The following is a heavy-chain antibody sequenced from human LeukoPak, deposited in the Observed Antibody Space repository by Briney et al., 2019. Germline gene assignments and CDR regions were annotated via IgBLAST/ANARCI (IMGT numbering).Heavy chain of an antibody. CDR1: GYSFTSYW. D-gene: IGHD3-10*01. J-gene: IGHJ4*02. Sequence: GESLKISCKGSGYSFTSYWIGWVRQMPGKGLEWMGIIYPGDSDTRYSPSFQGQVTNSADKSISTAYLQWSSLKASDTAMYYCARVTMVRGVIIIGFDYWGQGTLVTVSS. V-gene: IGHV5-51*01. CDR2: IYPGDSDT. CDR3: ARVTMVRGVIIIGFDY.